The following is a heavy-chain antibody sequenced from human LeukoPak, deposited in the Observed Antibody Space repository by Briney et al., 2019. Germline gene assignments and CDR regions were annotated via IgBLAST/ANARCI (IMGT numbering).Heavy chain of an antibody. CDR2: IYYSGST. Sequence: SETLSLTCTVSGGSISSYYWSWLRQPPGKGLEGIGYIYYSGSTNYNPSLNSRLTISVDTSKNQFSLKLSSVTAADTAVYYCARDRKGGAFDIWGQGTMVTVSS. J-gene: IGHJ3*02. V-gene: IGHV4-59*01. D-gene: IGHD3-16*01. CDR1: GGSISSYY. CDR3: ARDRKGGAFDI.